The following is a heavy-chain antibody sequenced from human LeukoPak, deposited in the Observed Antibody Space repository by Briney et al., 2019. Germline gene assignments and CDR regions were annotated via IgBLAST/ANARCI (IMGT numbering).Heavy chain of an antibody. J-gene: IGHJ4*02. D-gene: IGHD1-26*01. CDR2: IRSKANSYAT. CDR3: TTHSGSYHTFDY. Sequence: GGSLRLSCVASGLTFSGSAMHWVRQASGKGLEWVGRIRSKANSYATAYAESVKGRFTISRDDSKNTAYLQMNSLKTEDTAVYYCTTHSGSYHTFDYWGQGTLVTVSS. CDR1: GLTFSGSA. V-gene: IGHV3-73*01.